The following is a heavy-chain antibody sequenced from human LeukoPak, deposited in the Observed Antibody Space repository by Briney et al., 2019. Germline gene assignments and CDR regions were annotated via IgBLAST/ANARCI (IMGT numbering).Heavy chain of an antibody. D-gene: IGHD5-12*01. Sequence: PGGSLRLSCTASGFTVSGIYMSWVRQAPGKGLEWVSVIYSGGTTYYADSVRGRFTISRDNAKKSLYLQMNSLRAEDTAIYYCARVGRRTSGFESYQYYYYMDVWGKGTTVTVSS. CDR3: ARVGRRTSGFESYQYYYYMDV. CDR1: GFTVSGIY. V-gene: IGHV3-66*01. CDR2: IYSGGTT. J-gene: IGHJ6*03.